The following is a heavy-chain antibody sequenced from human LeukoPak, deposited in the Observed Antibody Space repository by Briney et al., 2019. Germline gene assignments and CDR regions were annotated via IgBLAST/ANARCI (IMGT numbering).Heavy chain of an antibody. D-gene: IGHD3-10*01. CDR1: GFTFSSYD. CDR2: IGTAGDT. Sequence: HPGGSLRLSCAASGFTFSSYDMHWVRQATGKGLEWVSAIGTAGDTYYPGSVKGRFTISRENAKNSLYLQMNSLRAGDTAVYYCARVLRWFGESPYYYYGMDVWGQGTTVTVSS. J-gene: IGHJ6*02. V-gene: IGHV3-13*01. CDR3: ARVLRWFGESPYYYYGMDV.